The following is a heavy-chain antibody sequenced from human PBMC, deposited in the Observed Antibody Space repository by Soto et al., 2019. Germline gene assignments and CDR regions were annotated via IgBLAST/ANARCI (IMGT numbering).Heavy chain of an antibody. D-gene: IGHD4-4*01. CDR3: ARPLWRDDYNWGYFDL. CDR2: ISYAGSNK. J-gene: IGHJ2*01. CDR1: GFTFSSYA. Sequence: QVQLVESGGGVVQPGRSLRLSCAASGFTFSSYAMHWVRQAAGKGLEWVAVISYAGSNKYYADSVKGRFTISRDNSKNTLYLQMNSLRLEDTAVYYCARPLWRDDYNWGYFDLWGRGTPVTVSS. V-gene: IGHV3-30-3*01.